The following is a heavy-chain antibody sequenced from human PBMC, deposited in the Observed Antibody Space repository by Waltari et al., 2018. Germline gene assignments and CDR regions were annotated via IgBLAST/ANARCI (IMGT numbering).Heavy chain of an antibody. Sequence: EVQLVESGGGLVKPGGSLRLSCAASGFTFSSYSMNWVRQAPGKGLEWVSSISSSSSYMYYADSVKGRFTISRDNAKNSLYLQMNSLRAEDTAVYYCARDRTTGAFDIWGQGTMVTVSS. D-gene: IGHD1-1*01. J-gene: IGHJ3*02. CDR3: ARDRTTGAFDI. V-gene: IGHV3-21*01. CDR2: ISSSSSYM. CDR1: GFTFSSYS.